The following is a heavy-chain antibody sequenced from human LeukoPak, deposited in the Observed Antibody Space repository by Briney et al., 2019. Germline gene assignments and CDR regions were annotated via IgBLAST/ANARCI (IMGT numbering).Heavy chain of an antibody. CDR2: IYYSGST. D-gene: IGHD4-17*01. CDR3: ARGRGDLKYFQH. Sequence: SETLSLTCTVSGGSISSYYWSWIRQPPGKGLEWIGYIYYSGSTSYNPSLKSRVTISVDTSKNQFSLKLGSVTAADTAVYYCARGRGDLKYFQHWGQGTLVTVSS. CDR1: GGSISSYY. V-gene: IGHV4-59*01. J-gene: IGHJ1*01.